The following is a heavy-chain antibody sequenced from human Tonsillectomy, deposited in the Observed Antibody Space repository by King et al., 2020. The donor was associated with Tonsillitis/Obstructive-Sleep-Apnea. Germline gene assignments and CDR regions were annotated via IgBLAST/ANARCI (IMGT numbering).Heavy chain of an antibody. CDR3: AREEGYSSSWGYYNYYMDV. D-gene: IGHD6-13*01. CDR1: GGSISSYY. V-gene: IGHV4-59*01. Sequence: QLQESGPGLVKPSETLSLTCTVSGGSISSYYWSWIRQPPGKGLEWIGYIYYSGSTNYNPSLKSRVTISLDTSKNQFSLKLRSVTAADTAVYYCAREEGYSSSWGYYNYYMDVWGKGTTVTVSS. J-gene: IGHJ6*03. CDR2: IYYSGST.